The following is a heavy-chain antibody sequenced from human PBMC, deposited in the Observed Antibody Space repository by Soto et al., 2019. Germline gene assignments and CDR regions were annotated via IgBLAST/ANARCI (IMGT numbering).Heavy chain of an antibody. V-gene: IGHV4-34*01. J-gene: IGHJ6*02. D-gene: IGHD6-13*01. CDR3: ARGGVGYSSSWYNFRPYGMDV. CDR1: GGSFSGYY. CDR2: INHSGST. Sequence: SETLSLTCAVYGGSFSGYYWSWIRQPPGKGLEWIGEINHSGSTNYNPSLRSRVTISVDTSKNQFSLKLSSVTAADTAVYYCARGGVGYSSSWYNFRPYGMDVWGQGTTVTVSS.